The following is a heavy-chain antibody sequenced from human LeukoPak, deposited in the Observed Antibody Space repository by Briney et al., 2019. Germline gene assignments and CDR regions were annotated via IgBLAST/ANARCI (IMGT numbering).Heavy chain of an antibody. J-gene: IGHJ4*02. CDR2: IYYSGST. Sequence: ASETLSLTCTVSGGSISSGGYYWSWIRQHPGKGLEWIGHIYYSGSTYYNPSLKSRVTISVDTSKNQFSLKLSSVTAADTAVYYCAVIIMVRGVPNGYFDYWGQGTLVTVSS. V-gene: IGHV4-31*03. CDR3: AVIIMVRGVPNGYFDY. CDR1: GGSISSGGYY. D-gene: IGHD3-10*01.